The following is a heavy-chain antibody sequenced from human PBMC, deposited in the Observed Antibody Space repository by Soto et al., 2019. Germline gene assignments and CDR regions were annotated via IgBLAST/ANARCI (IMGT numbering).Heavy chain of an antibody. CDR2: IWYDGSNK. V-gene: IGHV3-33*01. CDR1: GFTFSSYG. J-gene: IGHJ6*02. Sequence: GGSLRLSCAASGFTFSSYGMHWVRQAPGKGLEWVAVIWYDGSNKYYADSVKGRFTISRDNSKNTLYLQMNSLRAEDTAVYYCARDHGDSSGWNPFLYYYGMDVWGQGTTVTVSS. CDR3: ARDHGDSSGWNPFLYYYGMDV. D-gene: IGHD6-19*01.